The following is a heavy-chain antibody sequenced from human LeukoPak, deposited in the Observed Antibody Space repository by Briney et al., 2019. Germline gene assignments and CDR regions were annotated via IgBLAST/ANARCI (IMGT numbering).Heavy chain of an antibody. CDR2: VNAGNGDT. Sequence: ASVKVSCKTSGYGFMNYAVQWVRQAPGERLEWMGWVNAGNGDTRYSPEFQGRVTIARDTSASTVYMELGSLTSADTATYYCARGRWVGTTQAYYLDFWGQGTLVTVSS. J-gene: IGHJ4*02. CDR1: GYGFMNYA. CDR3: ARGRWVGTTQAYYLDF. D-gene: IGHD1-26*01. V-gene: IGHV1-3*01.